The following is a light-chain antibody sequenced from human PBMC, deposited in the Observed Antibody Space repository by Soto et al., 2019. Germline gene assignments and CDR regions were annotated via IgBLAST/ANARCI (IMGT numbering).Light chain of an antibody. V-gene: IGKV3-15*01. J-gene: IGKJ1*01. CDR2: RAS. CDR3: QQYYTTPWT. CDR1: QNIYSN. Sequence: IVMKQSPATLSVAPGERTTLSCRASQNIYSNVAWYQQGPGQAPRLLIYRASTRATGIPARFSGSGSGTEFTLTISSLQTEDVAVYYCQQYYTTPWTLGQGTKVDIK.